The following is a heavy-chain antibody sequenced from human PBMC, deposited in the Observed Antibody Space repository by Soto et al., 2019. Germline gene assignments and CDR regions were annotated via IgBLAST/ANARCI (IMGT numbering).Heavy chain of an antibody. CDR2: IYYSGST. Sequence: QVQLQESGPGLVKPSETLSLTCTVSGGSISSYYWSWIRQPPGKGLEWIGYIYYSGSTNYNPSLKSRVTISVDTSKNQFSLKLSSVTAADTAVYYCARARSSGWSNENWFDPWGQGTLVTVSS. D-gene: IGHD6-19*01. J-gene: IGHJ5*02. CDR1: GGSISSYY. CDR3: ARARSSGWSNENWFDP. V-gene: IGHV4-59*01.